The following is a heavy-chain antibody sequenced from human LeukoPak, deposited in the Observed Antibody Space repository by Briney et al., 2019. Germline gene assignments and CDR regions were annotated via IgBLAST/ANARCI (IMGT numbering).Heavy chain of an antibody. CDR2: ISSSSSYI. V-gene: IGHV3-21*01. CDR1: GFTFSSYS. J-gene: IGHJ3*02. Sequence: GGSLRLSCAASGFTFSSYSMNWVRQAPGKGLEWVSSISSSSSYIYYADSVKGRFTISRDNAKNSLYLQMSSLRAEDTAVYYCARDVGLRYFDAFDIWGQGTMVTVSS. D-gene: IGHD3-9*01. CDR3: ARDVGLRYFDAFDI.